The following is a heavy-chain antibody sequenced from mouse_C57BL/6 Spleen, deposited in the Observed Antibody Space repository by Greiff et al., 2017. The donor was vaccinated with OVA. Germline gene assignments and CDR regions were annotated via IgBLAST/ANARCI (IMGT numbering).Heavy chain of an antibody. V-gene: IGHV3-6*01. D-gene: IGHD1-1*01. CDR3: ALYGSQNWYFDV. CDR2: ISYDGSN. CDR1: GYSITSGYY. J-gene: IGHJ1*03. Sequence: DVKLQESGPGLVKPSQSLSLTCSVTGYSITSGYYWNWIRQFPGNKLEWMGYISYDGSNNYNPSLKNRISITRDTSKNQFFLKLNSVTTEDTATYYCALYGSQNWYFDVWGTGTTVTVSS.